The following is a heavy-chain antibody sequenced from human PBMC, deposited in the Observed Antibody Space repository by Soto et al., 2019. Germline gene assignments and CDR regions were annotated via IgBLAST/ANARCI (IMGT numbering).Heavy chain of an antibody. J-gene: IGHJ5*02. CDR2: ISGSGGST. CDR1: RFTFSTYE. D-gene: IGHD3-10*01. CDR3: AKDFYGSGINWFDP. V-gene: IGHV3-23*01. Sequence: GGSLRLSCAASRFTFSTYEMHWVRQAPGKGLEWVSAISGSGGSTYYADSVKGRFTISRDNSKNTLYLQMNSLRAEDTAVYYCAKDFYGSGINWFDPWGQGTLVTVSS.